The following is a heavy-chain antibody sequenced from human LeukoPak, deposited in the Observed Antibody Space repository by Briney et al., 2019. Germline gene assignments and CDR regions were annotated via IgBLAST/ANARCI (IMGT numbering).Heavy chain of an antibody. J-gene: IGHJ4*02. V-gene: IGHV3-7*01. CDR1: GFTFSDYW. Sequence: GGSPRLSCGVSGFTFSDYWMNWVRQAPGKGLEWVANIKQDGSEKYYVDSVKGRFTISRDNAKNSLYLQMNSLRAEDTAVYYCASLRLVVVPAARDFDYWGQGTLVTVSS. CDR3: ASLRLVVVPAARDFDY. CDR2: IKQDGSEK. D-gene: IGHD2-2*01.